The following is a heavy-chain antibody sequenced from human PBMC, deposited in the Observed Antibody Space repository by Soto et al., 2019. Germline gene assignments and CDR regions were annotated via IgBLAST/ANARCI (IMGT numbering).Heavy chain of an antibody. V-gene: IGHV6-1*01. D-gene: IGHD3-3*01. J-gene: IGHJ6*02. CDR2: TYYRSKWFY. CDR3: ARDGLRFLEWLSYYYYYGMDV. Sequence: PSQTLSLTCAISGDSVSSNSVVWNWIRQSPSRGLEWLGRTYYRSKWFYEYAESVRSRIAINPDTSKNQFSLQLNSVTPEDTAVYYCARDGLRFLEWLSYYYYYGMDVWGQGTTVTVSS. CDR1: GDSVSSNSVV.